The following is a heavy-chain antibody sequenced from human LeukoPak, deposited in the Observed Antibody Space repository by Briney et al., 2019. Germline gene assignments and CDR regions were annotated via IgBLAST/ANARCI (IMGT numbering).Heavy chain of an antibody. CDR1: GYTFTSYG. CDR2: ISAYNGNT. CDR3: ARDRVTTSYYDFWSGYSFDY. Sequence: GASVKVSCKASGYTFTSYGISWVRQAPGQGLEWMGWISAYNGNTNYAQKLQGRVTMTTDTSTSTAYMELRSLRSDDTAVYYCARDRVTTSYYDFWSGYSFDYWGQGTLVTVSS. D-gene: IGHD3-3*01. J-gene: IGHJ4*02. V-gene: IGHV1-18*01.